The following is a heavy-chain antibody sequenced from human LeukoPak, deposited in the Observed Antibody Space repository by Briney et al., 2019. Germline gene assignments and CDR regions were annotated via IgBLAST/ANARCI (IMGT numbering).Heavy chain of an antibody. J-gene: IGHJ4*02. V-gene: IGHV3-23*01. CDR3: AKSPRKSGRGVTEYYLDS. CDR1: GFTFSSYG. D-gene: IGHD3-10*01. Sequence: GGSLRLSCAASGFTFSSYGMSWVRQAPGKGLEWVSAISGSGGSTYYADSVKGRFTISRDNSKNTLYPQMNNLRTEDTAVYYCAKSPRKSGRGVTEYYLDSWGQGTLVTVSS. CDR2: ISGSGGST.